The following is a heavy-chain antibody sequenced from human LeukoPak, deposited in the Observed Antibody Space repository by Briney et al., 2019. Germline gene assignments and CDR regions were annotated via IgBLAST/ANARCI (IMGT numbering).Heavy chain of an antibody. V-gene: IGHV4-59*01. CDR2: IYYSGST. Sequence: PSETLSLTCTVSGGSISSYYWSWFRQPPGKGLEWIGYIYYSGSTNYNPSLKSRVTISVDTSKNQFSLKLSSVTAADTAVYYCAREVGVADAFDIWGQGTMVTVSS. CDR1: GGSISSYY. J-gene: IGHJ3*02. CDR3: AREVGVADAFDI. D-gene: IGHD3-10*01.